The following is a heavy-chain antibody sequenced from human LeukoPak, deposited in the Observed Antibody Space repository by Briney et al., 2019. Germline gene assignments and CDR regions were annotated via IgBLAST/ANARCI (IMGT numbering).Heavy chain of an antibody. CDR3: AKSEAVAGIADY. J-gene: IGHJ4*02. D-gene: IGHD6-19*01. V-gene: IGHV3-23*01. Sequence: GGSLRLSCAASGFTFSSYAMSWVRQAPGKGLEGVSAISGSGGSTYYADSVKGRFTISRDNSKNTLYLQMNSLRAEDTAVYYCAKSEAVAGIADYWGQGTLVTVSS. CDR1: GFTFSSYA. CDR2: ISGSGGST.